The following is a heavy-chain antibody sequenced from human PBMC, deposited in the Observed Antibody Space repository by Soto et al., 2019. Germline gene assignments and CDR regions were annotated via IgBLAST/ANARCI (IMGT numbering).Heavy chain of an antibody. CDR3: ARDRGGYSGYDPYYFDY. J-gene: IGHJ4*02. CDR1: GYTFTSYA. D-gene: IGHD5-12*01. V-gene: IGHV1-3*01. CDR2: INAGNGNT. Sequence: ASVKVSCKASGYTFTSYAMHWVRQAPGQRLEWMGWINAGNGNTKYSQKFQGRVTITRDTSASTAYMELSSLRSEDTAVYYCARDRGGYSGYDPYYFDYWGQGTLVTVSS.